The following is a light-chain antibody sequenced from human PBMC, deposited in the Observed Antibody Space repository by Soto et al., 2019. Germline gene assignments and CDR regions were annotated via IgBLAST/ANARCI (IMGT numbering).Light chain of an antibody. CDR2: EAS. J-gene: IGKJ1*01. CDR3: QQYGSSGT. CDR1: QRVSTF. V-gene: IGKV3-20*01. Sequence: EIVLTQSPGTLSLSPGDRATLSCRASQRVSTFLAWYQQRPGQAPRLLISEASNRATGIPARFSGSRSGTDFTLTISRLEPEDFAVYYCQQYGSSGTFGQGTKVDTK.